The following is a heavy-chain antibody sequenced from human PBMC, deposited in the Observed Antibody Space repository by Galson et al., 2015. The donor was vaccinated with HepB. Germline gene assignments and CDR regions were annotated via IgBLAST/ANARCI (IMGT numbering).Heavy chain of an antibody. J-gene: IGHJ4*02. CDR2: ISYDGSNK. D-gene: IGHD6-13*01. CDR3: ASTGYSSSWLEIDY. CDR1: GFTFSSYA. Sequence: SLRLSCAASGFTFSSYAMHWVRQAPGKGLEWVAVISYDGSNKYYADSVKGRFTISRDNSKNTLYLQMNSLRAEDTAVYYCASTGYSSSWLEIDYWGQGTLVTVSS. V-gene: IGHV3-30-3*01.